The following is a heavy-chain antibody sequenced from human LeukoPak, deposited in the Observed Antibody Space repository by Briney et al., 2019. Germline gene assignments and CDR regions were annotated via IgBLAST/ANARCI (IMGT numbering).Heavy chain of an antibody. D-gene: IGHD1-26*01. CDR2: INPTSGYT. Sequence: GGSLRLSCAASGFTFSDYYMSWIRQAPGKGLEWLSYINPTSGYTPYADSVRGRFTIPRDNAKNSLYLQMTSLRAEDTAVYYCTRDASGDTSSGPRMDVWGQGTTVTVSS. CDR3: TRDASGDTSSGPRMDV. V-gene: IGHV3-11*05. J-gene: IGHJ6*02. CDR1: GFTFSDYY.